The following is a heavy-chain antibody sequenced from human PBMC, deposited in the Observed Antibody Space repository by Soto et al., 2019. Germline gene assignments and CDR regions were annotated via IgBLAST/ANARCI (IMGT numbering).Heavy chain of an antibody. CDR2: IWYDGSNK. Sequence: QVQLVESGGGVVQPGRSLRLSCAASGFTFSSYGMHWVRQAPGKGLEWVAVIWYDGSNKYYADSVKGRFTISRDNSKNPLYLQMNSLRAEDTAVYYCARGTSGYDSQYYFDHWGQGTLVTVSS. CDR3: ARGTSGYDSQYYFDH. V-gene: IGHV3-33*01. J-gene: IGHJ4*02. D-gene: IGHD5-12*01. CDR1: GFTFSSYG.